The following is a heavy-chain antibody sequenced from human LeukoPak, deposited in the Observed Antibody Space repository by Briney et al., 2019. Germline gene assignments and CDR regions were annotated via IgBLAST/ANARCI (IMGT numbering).Heavy chain of an antibody. CDR1: GFTVSSYW. CDR3: ARDGSSFGHDFDY. Sequence: GGSLRLSCAAAGFTVSSYWMHWVRHTPGKGLVCVSRIKGDGSSTSYADSVKGRFTISRDNAKNTLYLQMNSLRAEDTAVYYCARDGSSFGHDFDYWGQGTLVTVSS. D-gene: IGHD5-18*01. V-gene: IGHV3-74*01. CDR2: IKGDGSST. J-gene: IGHJ4*02.